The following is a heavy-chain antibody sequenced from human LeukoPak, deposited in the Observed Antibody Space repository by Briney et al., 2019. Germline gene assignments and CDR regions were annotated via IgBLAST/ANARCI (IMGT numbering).Heavy chain of an antibody. V-gene: IGHV1-18*01. Sequence: ASVKVSRRASGYTFTSYGISWVRQAPGQGLEWMGWISAYNGNTNYAQKLQGRVTMTTDTSTSTAYMKLRSLRSDDTAVYYCARDATYGVGKFDPWGQGTLVTVSS. CDR3: ARDATYGVGKFDP. CDR1: GYTFTSYG. D-gene: IGHD3-10*01. J-gene: IGHJ5*02. CDR2: ISAYNGNT.